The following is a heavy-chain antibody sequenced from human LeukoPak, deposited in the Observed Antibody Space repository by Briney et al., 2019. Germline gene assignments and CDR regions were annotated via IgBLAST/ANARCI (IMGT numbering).Heavy chain of an antibody. J-gene: IGHJ3*02. V-gene: IGHV1-2*02. Sequence: ASVKLSCKASGYTFTGYYMHWMRQAPGQWIEWMGWINPNSGGTNYSQKFQGRVTMTRDTSISTAYMELSRLRSDDTAVYYCARAGTVYSYGYKAFDIWGQGTMVTVSS. CDR2: INPNSGGT. CDR3: ARAGTVYSYGYKAFDI. D-gene: IGHD5-18*01. CDR1: GYTFTGYY.